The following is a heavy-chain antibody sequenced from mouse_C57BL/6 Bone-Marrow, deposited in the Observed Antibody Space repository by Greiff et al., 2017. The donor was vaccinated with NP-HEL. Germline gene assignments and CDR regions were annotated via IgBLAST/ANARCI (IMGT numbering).Heavy chain of an antibody. CDR1: GYTFTSYG. CDR3: ARGGVTTGYFDY. D-gene: IGHD2-1*01. CDR2: IYPRSGNT. J-gene: IGHJ2*01. V-gene: IGHV1-81*01. Sequence: QVQLQQSGAELARPGASVKLSCKASGYTFTSYGISWVKQRTGQGLEWIGEIYPRSGNTYYNEKFKGKATLTADKSSSTAYMELRSLTSEDSAVYFCARGGVTTGYFDYWGQGTTLTVSS.